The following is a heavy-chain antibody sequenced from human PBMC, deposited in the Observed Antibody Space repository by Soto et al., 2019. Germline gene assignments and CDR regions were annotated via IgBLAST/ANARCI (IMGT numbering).Heavy chain of an antibody. CDR2: TSYDGSDK. D-gene: IGHD3-16*01. CDR1: GFTFRSYV. J-gene: IGHJ1*01. V-gene: IGHV3-30*19. CDR3: ARWGTTGGLVV. Sequence: QVQLVESGGGVVQPGTSLRVSCVGSGFTFRSYVIHWVRQAPGKGLEWVALTSYDGSDKYYDDSVRGRFTISRDNSRNTVDLQMDSLRLEDTAIYYCARWGTTGGLVVWGQGTLVSVSS.